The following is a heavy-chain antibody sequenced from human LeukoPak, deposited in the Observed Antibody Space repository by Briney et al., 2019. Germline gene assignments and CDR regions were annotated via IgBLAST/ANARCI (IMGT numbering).Heavy chain of an antibody. V-gene: IGHV4-61*02. CDR1: GGSISSGSYF. J-gene: IGHJ5*02. CDR3: ARDRLFDP. CDR2: TSGST. Sequence: PSQTLSLTCTVSGGSISSGSYFWSWIRQPGGKGLEWIGRTSGSTNYNPSLKSRVTMSVDTSKNQFSLKLSSVTAADTAVYYCARDRLFDPWGQGTLVTVSS.